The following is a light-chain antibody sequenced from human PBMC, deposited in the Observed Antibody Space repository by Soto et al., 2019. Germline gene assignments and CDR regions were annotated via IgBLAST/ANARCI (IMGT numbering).Light chain of an antibody. V-gene: IGLV2-18*02. J-gene: IGLJ1*01. CDR3: SSYTSSSTDV. CDR1: SSDVGSYNR. CDR2: EVS. Sequence: QSALTQPPSVSGSPGQSVTISCTGTSSDVGSYNRVSWYQQPPGTAPKLMIYEVSNRPSGVPDRFSGSKSGNTASRTISGLQAEDEADYYCSSYTSSSTDVFGTGTKLTVL.